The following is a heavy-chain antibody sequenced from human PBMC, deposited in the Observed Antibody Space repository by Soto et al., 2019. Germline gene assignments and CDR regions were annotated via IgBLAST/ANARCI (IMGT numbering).Heavy chain of an antibody. Sequence: GGSLRLSCAASGFTFSSYAMHWVRQAPGKGLEWVAVISYDGSNKYYADSVKGRFTISRDNSKNTLYLQMNSLRAEDTAVYYCASVGVTGSYYYYMDVWGKGTTVTVSS. CDR1: GFTFSSYA. V-gene: IGHV3-30*04. J-gene: IGHJ6*03. CDR3: ASVGVTGSYYYYMDV. CDR2: ISYDGSNK. D-gene: IGHD7-27*01.